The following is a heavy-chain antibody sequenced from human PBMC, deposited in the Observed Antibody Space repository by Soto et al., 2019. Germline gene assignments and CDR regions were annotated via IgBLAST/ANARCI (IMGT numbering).Heavy chain of an antibody. J-gene: IGHJ5*02. CDR3: ARGSEYSGYDQP. CDR1: GGSFSGYY. CDR2: INHRGST. Sequence: SETLSLTCAVYGGSFSGYYWSWIRQPPGKGQEWIGEINHRGSTNYNPSLKSRVTISVDKPKNQFSLKVSSVTAADTAVYYCARGSEYSGYDQPWGQGTLVTVSS. D-gene: IGHD5-12*01. V-gene: IGHV4-34*01.